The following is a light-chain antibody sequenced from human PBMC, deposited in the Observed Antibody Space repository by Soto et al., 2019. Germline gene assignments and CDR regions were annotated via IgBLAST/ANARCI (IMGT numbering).Light chain of an antibody. Sequence: EIVMRQSRATLSRSRGERATLSCRASQSVNINLAWYQQRPRPAPRVLIHAASTRATGVPDRFTGSESRKEFNLTISSLQPEDFPVHYCHQYNSWPSTFGQGTKVDIK. CDR1: QSVNIN. CDR2: AAS. V-gene: IGKV3-15*01. J-gene: IGKJ2*01. CDR3: HQYNSWPST.